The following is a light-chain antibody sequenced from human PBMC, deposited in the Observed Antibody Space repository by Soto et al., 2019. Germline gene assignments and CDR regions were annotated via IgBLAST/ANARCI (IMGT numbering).Light chain of an antibody. CDR1: QSVSTN. V-gene: IGKV3-15*01. CDR3: QQYNSWPPWA. Sequence: EIVMTQSPATLSVSPGERATLSCRASQSVSTNLAWYQQKPGQAPRLLIYGASTRATDIPARFSGSGSGTEVTLTISSLQSEDVAVYYCQQYNSWPPWAFGQGTNVEI. CDR2: GAS. J-gene: IGKJ1*01.